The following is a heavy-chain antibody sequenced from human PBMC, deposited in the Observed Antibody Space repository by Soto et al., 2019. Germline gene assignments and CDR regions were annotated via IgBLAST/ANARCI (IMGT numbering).Heavy chain of an antibody. V-gene: IGHV4-34*01. CDR1: GGSFSGYY. Sequence: PSETLSLTCAVYGGSFSGYYWSWIRQPPGKGLEWIGEINHSGSTNYNPSLKSRVTISVDTSKNQFSLKLSSVTAADTAVYYCAAGAAVVVPAAMGWFYPWGQGTLVTVSS. CDR3: AAGAAVVVPAAMGWFYP. D-gene: IGHD2-2*01. CDR2: INHSGST. J-gene: IGHJ5*02.